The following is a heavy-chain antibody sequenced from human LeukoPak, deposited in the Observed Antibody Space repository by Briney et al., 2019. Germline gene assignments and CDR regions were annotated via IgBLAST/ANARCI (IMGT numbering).Heavy chain of an antibody. CDR2: MNPNSGNT. CDR1: GYTFTNYD. D-gene: IGHD2-2*02. J-gene: IGHJ4*02. CDR3: ARTPTKYCSSTGCYTPYFDY. Sequence: ASVKVSCKASGYTFTNYDINWVRQATGQGLEWMGWMNPNSGNTGYAQKFQGRVTMTRNTSISTAYMELSSLRSEDTAVYYCARTPTKYCSSTGCYTPYFDYWGQGTLVTVSS. V-gene: IGHV1-8*01.